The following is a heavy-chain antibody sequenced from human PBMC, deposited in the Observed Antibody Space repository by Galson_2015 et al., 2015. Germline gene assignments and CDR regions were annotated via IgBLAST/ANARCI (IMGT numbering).Heavy chain of an antibody. CDR3: ARGPLDVVLGRVLEY. CDR2: ISFRSKWYT. CDR1: GDSVSSYSAA. Sequence: CAISGDSVSSYSAAWHWVRQSPSRGLEWLGRISFRSKWYTNYTRSVKSRIIIGPDTSKNQFSLRLNSVTPEDTAIYYCARGPLDVVLGRVLEYWGQGTQVTVSS. J-gene: IGHJ4*02. D-gene: IGHD2-15*01. V-gene: IGHV6-1*01.